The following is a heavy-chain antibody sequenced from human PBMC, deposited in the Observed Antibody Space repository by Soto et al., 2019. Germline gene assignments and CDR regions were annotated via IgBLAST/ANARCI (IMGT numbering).Heavy chain of an antibody. D-gene: IGHD3-10*01. CDR3: ARATGADKEDY. CDR2: IYYSGST. CDR1: GGSISSSNYY. Sequence: SETLSLTCTVSGGSISSSNYYWGWIRQPPGKGLEWIGSIYYSGSTYYNPSLKSRVTISVDTSKNQFSLKLSSVTAADTAVYYCARATGADKEDYWGQGTLVTVSS. V-gene: IGHV4-39*01. J-gene: IGHJ4*02.